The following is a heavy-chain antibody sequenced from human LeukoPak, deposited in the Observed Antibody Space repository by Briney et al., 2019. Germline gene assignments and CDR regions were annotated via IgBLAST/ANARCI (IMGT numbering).Heavy chain of an antibody. D-gene: IGHD2-21*02. CDR3: ARVQTYCGGDCSYYFDY. CDR1: GFTFSSYS. CDR2: ISSSSSYI. Sequence: GGSLRLSCAASGFTFSSYSMNWVRQAPGKGLEWVSSISSSSSYIYYADSVKGRFTISRDNAKNSLYLQMNSLRAEDTAVYYCARVQTYCGGDCSYYFDYWGQGTLVTVSS. J-gene: IGHJ4*02. V-gene: IGHV3-21*01.